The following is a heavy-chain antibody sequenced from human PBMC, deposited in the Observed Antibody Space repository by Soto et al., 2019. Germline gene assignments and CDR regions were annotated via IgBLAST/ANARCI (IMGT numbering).Heavy chain of an antibody. CDR2: SIHIFGTT. V-gene: IGHV1-69*13. CDR3: ARVQSSVVAAALGASWNFDY. J-gene: IGHJ4*02. CDR1: RGTLSRHA. Sequence: GASEPVSCQPSRGTLSRHAIRRVRQDPAQGIEGLGGSIHIFGTTNYTQKTQGRLTITAGETTSTAYIKLSSLRTEDTAVDYCARVQSSVVAAALGASWNFDYWGQGTLVTVSS. D-gene: IGHD2-2*01.